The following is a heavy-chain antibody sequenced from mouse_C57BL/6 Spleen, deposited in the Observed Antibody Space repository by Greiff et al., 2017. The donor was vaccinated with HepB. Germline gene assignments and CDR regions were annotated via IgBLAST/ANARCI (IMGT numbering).Heavy chain of an antibody. CDR2: IDPETGGT. D-gene: IGHD2-2*01. CDR3: TRDGGYDYEAMDY. J-gene: IGHJ4*01. Sequence: VKLMESGAELVRPGASVTLSCKASGYTFTDYEMHWVKQTPVHGLEWIGAIDPETGGTAYNQKFKGKAILTADKSSSTAYMKLRSLTSEDSAVYYCTRDGGYDYEAMDYWGQGTSVTVSS. V-gene: IGHV1-15*01. CDR1: GYTFTDYE.